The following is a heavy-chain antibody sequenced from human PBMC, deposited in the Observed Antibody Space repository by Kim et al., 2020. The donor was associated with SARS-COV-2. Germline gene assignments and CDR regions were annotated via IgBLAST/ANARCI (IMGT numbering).Heavy chain of an antibody. CDR2: IIPILGIA. V-gene: IGHV1-69*04. Sequence: SVKVSCKASGGTFSSYAISWVRQAPGQGLEWMGRIIPILGIANYAQKFQGRVTITADKSTSTAYMELSSLRSEATAVYYCARSPLAAAGDYYYYYGMDVWGQATTVTVS. CDR3: ARSPLAAAGDYYYYYGMDV. D-gene: IGHD6-13*01. CDR1: GGTFSSYA. J-gene: IGHJ6*02.